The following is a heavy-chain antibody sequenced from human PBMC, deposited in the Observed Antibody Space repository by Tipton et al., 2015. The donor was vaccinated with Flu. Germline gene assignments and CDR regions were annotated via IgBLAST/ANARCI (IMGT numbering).Heavy chain of an antibody. J-gene: IGHJ6*02. CDR2: IYYSGST. D-gene: IGHD3-10*01. Sequence: TLSLTCTVSGGSISGYYWTWIRQPPGKGLEWIEYIYYSGSTNYNPSLKSRVTISVDTSKNQFSLKLSSVTAADTAVYYCARDSAAHYGMDVWGRGTTVTVS. CDR1: GGSISGYY. CDR3: ARDSAAHYGMDV. V-gene: IGHV4-59*08.